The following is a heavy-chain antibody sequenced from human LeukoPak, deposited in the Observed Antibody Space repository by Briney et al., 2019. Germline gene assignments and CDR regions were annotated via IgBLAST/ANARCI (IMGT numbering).Heavy chain of an antibody. Sequence: GGSLRLSCAASGFTVSSNYMSWVRQAPGKGLEWVSVIYSGGSTYYADSVKGRFTISRDNSKNTLYLQMNSLRAEDTAVYYCARDNYYDSSGYYLSDYWGQGTLVTVSS. CDR3: ARDNYYDSSGYYLSDY. CDR1: GFTVSSNY. CDR2: IYSGGST. J-gene: IGHJ4*02. V-gene: IGHV3-53*05. D-gene: IGHD3-22*01.